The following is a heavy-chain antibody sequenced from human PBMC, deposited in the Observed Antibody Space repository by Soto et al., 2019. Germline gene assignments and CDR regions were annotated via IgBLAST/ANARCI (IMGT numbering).Heavy chain of an antibody. CDR3: ARGPRKVATTLTYYYYYGMDV. Sequence: PGGSLRLSCAASGLTFXSYSMNWVRQAPGKGLEWVSYISSSSSTLYYADSVKGRFTISRDNAKNSLYLQMNSLRAEDTAVYYCARGPRKVATTLTYYYYYGMDVWGQGTTVTVSS. D-gene: IGHD5-12*01. CDR1: GLTFXSYS. J-gene: IGHJ6*02. V-gene: IGHV3-48*01. CDR2: ISSSSSTL.